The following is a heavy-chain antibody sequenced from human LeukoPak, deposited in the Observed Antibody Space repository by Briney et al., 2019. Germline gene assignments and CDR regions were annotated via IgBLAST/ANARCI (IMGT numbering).Heavy chain of an antibody. CDR1: GFTFSSYG. V-gene: IGHV3-7*01. CDR2: IKQDGSEK. J-gene: IGHJ3*02. CDR3: ARGRGAFDI. Sequence: GGSLRLSCAASGFTFSSYGMHWVRQAPGKGLEWVANIKQDGSEKYFVDSVKGRFTISRDNAKNSLYLQMNSLRAEDTAVYYCARGRGAFDIWGQGTMVTVSS.